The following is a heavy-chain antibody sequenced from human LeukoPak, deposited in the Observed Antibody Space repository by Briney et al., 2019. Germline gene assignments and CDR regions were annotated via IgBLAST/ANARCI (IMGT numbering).Heavy chain of an antibody. D-gene: IGHD3-22*01. CDR3: ARAGRGTMIVVVKTAAFDI. V-gene: IGHV4-61*01. CDR2: IYYSGST. Sequence: PSETLSLTCTVSGGSVSSGSYYWSWIRQPPGKGLEWIGYIYYSGSTNYSPSLKSRVTISVDTSKNQFSLKLSSVTAADTAVYYCARAGRGTMIVVVKTAAFDIWGQGTMVTVSS. J-gene: IGHJ3*02. CDR1: GGSVSSGSYY.